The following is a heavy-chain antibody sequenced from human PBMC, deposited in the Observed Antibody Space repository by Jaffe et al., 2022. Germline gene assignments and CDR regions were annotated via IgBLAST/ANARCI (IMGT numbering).Heavy chain of an antibody. CDR3: AHLWWEQRIIWFDP. CDR2: IYWDDDK. D-gene: IGHD1-26*01. J-gene: IGHJ5*02. CDR1: GFSLSTSGVG. Sequence: QITLKESGPTLVKPTQTLTLTCTFSGFSLSTSGVGVGWIRQPPGKALEWLAVIYWDDDKHYSPSLESRLTITKDTSKNQVVLTMTNMDPVDTATYYCAHLWWEQRIIWFDPWGQGTLVTVSS. V-gene: IGHV2-5*02.